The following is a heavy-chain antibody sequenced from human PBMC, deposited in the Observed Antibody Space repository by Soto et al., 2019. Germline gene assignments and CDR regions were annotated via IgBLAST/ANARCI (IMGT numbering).Heavy chain of an antibody. D-gene: IGHD3-22*01. Sequence: QLQLQESGSGLVKPSQTLSLACAVSGDSISSGGYSWSWIRQPPGKGLEWIGYIYHSGSTYYNPSLKRRVTISVDRSKNQFSLKLSSVTAADTAVYYCARWDYYDSSGLPDYWGQGTLVTVSS. CDR1: GDSISSGGYS. J-gene: IGHJ4*02. CDR3: ARWDYYDSSGLPDY. CDR2: IYHSGST. V-gene: IGHV4-30-2*01.